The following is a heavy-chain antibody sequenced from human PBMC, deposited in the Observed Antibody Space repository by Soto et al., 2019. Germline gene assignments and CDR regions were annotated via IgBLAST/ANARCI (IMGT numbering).Heavy chain of an antibody. CDR3: ARLTEWLVPSYFDY. Sequence: PSQTLSLTCAISGDSVSSNSAAWNWIRQSPSRDLEWLGRTYYRSKWYNDYAVSVKSRITINPDTSKNQFSLQLNPVTPEDTAVYFCARLTEWLVPSYFDYWGQGTLVTVSS. CDR2: TYYRSKWYN. CDR1: GDSVSSNSAA. J-gene: IGHJ4*02. V-gene: IGHV6-1*01. D-gene: IGHD6-19*01.